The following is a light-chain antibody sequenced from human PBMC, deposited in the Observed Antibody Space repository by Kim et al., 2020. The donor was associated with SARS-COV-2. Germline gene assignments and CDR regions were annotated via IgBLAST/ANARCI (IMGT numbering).Light chain of an antibody. Sequence: GQSITVSCSGTSSDVGRYNDVSWYQQHPGKVPKLLIYEVNKRPSGASDRFSGSKSGNTASLTISGLQAEDEADYYCTSYTRSDTWVFGGGTQLTVL. CDR3: TSYTRSDTWV. CDR2: EVN. J-gene: IGLJ3*02. V-gene: IGLV2-14*01. CDR1: SSDVGRYND.